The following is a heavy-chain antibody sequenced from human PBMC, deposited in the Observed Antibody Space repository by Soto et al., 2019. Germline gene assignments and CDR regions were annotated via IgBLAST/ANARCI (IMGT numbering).Heavy chain of an antibody. CDR1: GGSFSGYY. V-gene: IGHV4-34*01. J-gene: IGHJ4*02. Sequence: QVQLQQWGAGLLKPSETLSLTCAVYGGSFSGYYWSWIRQPPGKGLEWIGEINHSGSTNYNPSLKSRVTISVDTSKNQFSLKLSSVTAADTAVYYCASTSAAAGNDYWGQGTLVTVSS. D-gene: IGHD6-13*01. CDR2: INHSGST. CDR3: ASTSAAAGNDY.